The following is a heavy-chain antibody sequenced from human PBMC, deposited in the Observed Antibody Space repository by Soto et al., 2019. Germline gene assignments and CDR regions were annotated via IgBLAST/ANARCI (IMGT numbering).Heavy chain of an antibody. J-gene: IGHJ4*02. V-gene: IGHV4-59*01. CDR3: ARGFDSYATSAYFCFVS. D-gene: IGHD2-2*01. CDR1: GGSFHNFY. Sequence: KSSETLSLTCNLSGGSFHNFYWLWIRQPPGKGLEWVGHVHYSGSTNYSPSLNSRATISLDTSKSQLSLKLRSVTAADTAMYFCARGFDSYATSAYFCFVSWRKGFPVTESS. CDR2: VHYSGST.